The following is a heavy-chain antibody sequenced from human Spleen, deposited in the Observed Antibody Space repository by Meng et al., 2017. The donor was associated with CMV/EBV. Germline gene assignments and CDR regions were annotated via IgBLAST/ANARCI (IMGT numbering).Heavy chain of an antibody. CDR2: IYPGDSDT. J-gene: IGHJ4*02. V-gene: IGHV5-51*01. CDR3: ARRPGGSYRGGYFDY. D-gene: IGHD1-26*01. CDR1: GYSLTSYW. Sequence: SGYSLTSYWIGWVRQMPGKGLEWMGIIYPGDSDTRYSPSFQGQVTISADKSISTAYLQWSSLKASDTAMYYCARRPGGSYRGGYFDYWGQGTLVTVSS.